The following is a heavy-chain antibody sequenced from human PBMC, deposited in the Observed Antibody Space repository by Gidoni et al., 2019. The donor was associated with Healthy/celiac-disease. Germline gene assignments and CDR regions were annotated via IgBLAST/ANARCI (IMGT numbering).Heavy chain of an antibody. J-gene: IGHJ4*02. CDR1: GFTFSSYG. D-gene: IGHD6-13*01. CDR2: IWYDGSNK. V-gene: IGHV3-33*01. Sequence: QVQLVESGGGVVQPGRSLILSCAASGFTFSSYGMPWGRQAPGKGLEWVAVIWYDGSNKYDADSVKGRFTISRDNSKNTLYLQMNSLRAEDTAVYYCARDGVAAAGSLDYWGQGTLVTVSS. CDR3: ARDGVAAAGSLDY.